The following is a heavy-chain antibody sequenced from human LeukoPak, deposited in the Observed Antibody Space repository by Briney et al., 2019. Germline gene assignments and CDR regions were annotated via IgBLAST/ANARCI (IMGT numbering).Heavy chain of an antibody. D-gene: IGHD1-26*01. Sequence: PSQTLSLTCTVFGGSISSGGYYWSWIRQPPGKGLEWIGYIYHSGSTYYNPSLKSRVTISVDRSKNQFSLKLSSVTAADTAVYYCARRGGSYYFDPWGQGTLVTVSS. CDR3: ARRGGSYYFDP. J-gene: IGHJ5*02. CDR1: GGSISSGGYY. V-gene: IGHV4-30-2*01. CDR2: IYHSGST.